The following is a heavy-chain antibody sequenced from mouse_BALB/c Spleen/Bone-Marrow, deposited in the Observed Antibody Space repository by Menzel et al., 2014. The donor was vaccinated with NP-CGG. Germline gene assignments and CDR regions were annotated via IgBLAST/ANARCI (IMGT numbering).Heavy chain of an antibody. Sequence: VKVVDSGPELVKPGASVKMSCKASGYSFTSYYIHWVKQRPGQGLEWIEWIYPGDGSSKYNEKFKGKTTLTADKSSSTVYMLISSLTSEDSAIYFCARGSSFSYWYFDVWGAGTTVTVSS. CDR1: GYSFTSYY. V-gene: IGHV1S56*01. J-gene: IGHJ1*01. CDR2: IYPGDGSS. D-gene: IGHD1-1*01. CDR3: ARGSSFSYWYFDV.